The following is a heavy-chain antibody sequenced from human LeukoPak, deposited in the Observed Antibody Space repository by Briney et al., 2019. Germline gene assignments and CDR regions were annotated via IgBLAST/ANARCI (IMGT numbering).Heavy chain of an antibody. D-gene: IGHD2-15*01. CDR3: ARHGRGYCSGGNCYASYNWFDP. J-gene: IGHJ5*02. CDR1: GGSISSSSYY. CDR2: IYYSGST. V-gene: IGHV4-39*01. Sequence: SETLSLTCTVSGGSISSSSYYWGWIRQPPGKGLEWIGSIYYSGSTYYNPSLKSRVTISVDTSKNQFSLKLSSVTAADTAVYYCARHGRGYCSGGNCYASYNWFDPWGQGTLVTVSS.